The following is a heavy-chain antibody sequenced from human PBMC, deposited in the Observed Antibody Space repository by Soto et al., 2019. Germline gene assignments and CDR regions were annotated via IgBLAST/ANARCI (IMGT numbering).Heavy chain of an antibody. V-gene: IGHV1-18*01. D-gene: IGHD2-2*01. CDR2: ISAYNGNT. J-gene: IGHJ4*02. Sequence: VSVNVYCKASGYSFTSYGISWVRQAPGQGLEWMGWISAYNGNTNYAQKLQGRVTMTTDTSTSTAYMELRSLRSDDTAVYYCARGRGYCSSTSCYSDYWGQGTLVTVSS. CDR1: GYSFTSYG. CDR3: ARGRGYCSSTSCYSDY.